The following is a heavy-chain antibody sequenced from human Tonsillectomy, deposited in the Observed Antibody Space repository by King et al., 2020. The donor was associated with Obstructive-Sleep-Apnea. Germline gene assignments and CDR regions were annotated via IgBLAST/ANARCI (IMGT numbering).Heavy chain of an antibody. J-gene: IGHJ4*02. Sequence: VQLVESGGGVVQPGRSLRLSCAASGFTFSSYGMHWVRQAPGKGLEWVAVIWYDGSNKYYAASVKGRFTISTDNSKNTLYLQMNSLRAEDTAVYYCAKFGSPYGSGSFDYWGQGTLVTVSS. CDR1: GFTFSSYG. CDR3: AKFGSPYGSGSFDY. D-gene: IGHD3-10*01. CDR2: IWYDGSNK. V-gene: IGHV3-33*06.